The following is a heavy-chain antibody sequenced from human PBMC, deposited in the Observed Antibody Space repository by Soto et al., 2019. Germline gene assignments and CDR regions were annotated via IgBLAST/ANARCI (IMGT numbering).Heavy chain of an antibody. Sequence: GGSLRLSCAASGFTVSSNYMSWVRQAPGKGLEWVSVIYSGGSTYYADSVKGRFTISRDNSKNTLYLQMNGLRAEDTAVYYCARDRQGYLGYWGQGTLVTVSS. CDR1: GFTVSSNY. CDR2: IYSGGST. J-gene: IGHJ4*02. V-gene: IGHV3-66*01. D-gene: IGHD3-16*02. CDR3: ARDRQGYLGY.